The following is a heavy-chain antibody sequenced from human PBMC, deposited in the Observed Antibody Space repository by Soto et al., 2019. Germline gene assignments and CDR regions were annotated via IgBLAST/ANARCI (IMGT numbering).Heavy chain of an antibody. Sequence: LRLSCAASGFTFTTYWMSWVRQAPGKGLEWVANIKQDGSDKYYVDSVKGRFTISRDNAKNSLFLQMNSLRAEDTAVYYCARVGCSGGSCFDAFDTWGQGTMVTVSS. V-gene: IGHV3-7*03. CDR1: GFTFTTYW. CDR2: IKQDGSDK. CDR3: ARVGCSGGSCFDAFDT. D-gene: IGHD2-15*01. J-gene: IGHJ3*02.